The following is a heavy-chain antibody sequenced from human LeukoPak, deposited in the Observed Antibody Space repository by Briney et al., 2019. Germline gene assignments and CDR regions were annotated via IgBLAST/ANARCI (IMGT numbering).Heavy chain of an antibody. CDR2: IYYSGST. CDR1: GGSISSYY. CDR3: ARDDRIYGGSYHFDY. Sequence: SETLSLTCTVSGGSISSYYWSWIRQPPGKGLEWIGYIYYSGSTNYNPSLKSRVTISVDTSKNQFSLKLSSVTAADTAVYYCARDDRIYGGSYHFDYWGQGTLVTVSS. D-gene: IGHD1-26*01. V-gene: IGHV4-59*01. J-gene: IGHJ4*02.